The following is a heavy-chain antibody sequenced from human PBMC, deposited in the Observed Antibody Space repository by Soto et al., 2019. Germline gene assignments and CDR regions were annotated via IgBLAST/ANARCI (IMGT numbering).Heavy chain of an antibody. CDR3: ARDRGYYDSSGYLKAFDI. V-gene: IGHV4-59*01. Sequence: WTWIRQPPGKGLEWIGYIYYSGSTNYNSSLKSRVTISVDTSKNQFSLKLTSVTAADTAVYYCARDRGYYDSSGYLKAFDIWGQGTMVTVSS. D-gene: IGHD3-22*01. J-gene: IGHJ3*02. CDR2: IYYSGST.